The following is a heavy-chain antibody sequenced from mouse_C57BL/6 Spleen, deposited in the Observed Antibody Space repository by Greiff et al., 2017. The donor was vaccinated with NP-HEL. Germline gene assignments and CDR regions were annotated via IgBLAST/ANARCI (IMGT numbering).Heavy chain of an antibody. Sequence: VHLVESGAELVRPGASVKLSCKASGYTFTDYYINWVKQRPGQGLEWIARIYPGSGNTYYNEKFKGKATLTAEKSSSTAYMQLSSLTSEDSAVYFCARRVTRYYYAMDYWGQGTSVTVSS. CDR2: IYPGSGNT. CDR1: GYTFTDYY. J-gene: IGHJ4*01. CDR3: ARRVTRYYYAMDY. D-gene: IGHD2-5*01. V-gene: IGHV1-76*01.